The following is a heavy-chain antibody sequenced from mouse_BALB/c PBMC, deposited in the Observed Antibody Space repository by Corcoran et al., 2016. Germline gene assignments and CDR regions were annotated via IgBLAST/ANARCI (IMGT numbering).Heavy chain of an antibody. J-gene: IGHJ3*01. D-gene: IGHD1-1*01. V-gene: IGHV14-1*02. CDR3: ARYGLRSFAY. Sequence: EVQLQQSGAELVRPGALVKLSCKASGFNIKDYYMHWVKQRPEQGLEWIGWIDPENGNTIYDPKFQGKASITADTSSNTAYLQLSSLTSEDTAVYYCARYGLRSFAYWGQGTLVTVSA. CDR2: IDPENGNT. CDR1: GFNIKDYY.